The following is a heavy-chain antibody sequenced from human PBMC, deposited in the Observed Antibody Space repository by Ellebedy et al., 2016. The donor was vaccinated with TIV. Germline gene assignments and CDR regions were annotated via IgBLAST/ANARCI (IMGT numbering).Heavy chain of an antibody. J-gene: IGHJ4*02. V-gene: IGHV3-7*01. CDR2: IKHDGSET. CDR1: GFTFSISV. Sequence: PSGTLSLTCAVSGFTFSISVMRWVRPAPGNGPERVANIKHDGSETYYVDSVKGRITISRDNAKNSLYLQMNSLRVEDPAFYYCTRLRRGNNWGQGTLVTVSS. CDR3: TRLRRGNN.